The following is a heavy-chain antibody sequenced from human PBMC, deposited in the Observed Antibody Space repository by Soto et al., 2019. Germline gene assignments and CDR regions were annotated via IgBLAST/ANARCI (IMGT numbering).Heavy chain of an antibody. D-gene: IGHD3-22*01. CDR1: GFTFSSYA. J-gene: IGHJ4*02. V-gene: IGHV3-23*01. CDR3: VAPRPSGTYYYDSSGYYPAY. CDR2: ISGSGGST. Sequence: GGSLRLSCAASGFTFSSYAMSWVRQAPGKGLEWVSAISGSGGSTYYADSVKGRFTISRDNSKNTLYLQMNSLRAEDTAVYYCVAPRPSGTYYYDSSGYYPAYWGQGTLVTVSS.